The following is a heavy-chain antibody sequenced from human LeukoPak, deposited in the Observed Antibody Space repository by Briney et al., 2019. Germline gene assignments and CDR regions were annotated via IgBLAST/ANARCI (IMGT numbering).Heavy chain of an antibody. CDR2: IYYSGTS. Sequence: PSETLSLTCTVSGGSISRYYWSWIRQPPGKGLEWIAYIYYSGTSNYNPSLKSRVTISLDTSKNQFSLKLSSVTAADTAVYYCARHGTSGTNLNWFDPWGQGTLVTVSS. V-gene: IGHV4-59*01. CDR3: ARHGTSGTNLNWFDP. CDR1: GGSISRYY. D-gene: IGHD1-1*01. J-gene: IGHJ5*02.